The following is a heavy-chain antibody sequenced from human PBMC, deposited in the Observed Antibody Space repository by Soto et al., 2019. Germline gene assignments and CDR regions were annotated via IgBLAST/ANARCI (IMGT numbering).Heavy chain of an antibody. D-gene: IGHD5-12*01. J-gene: IGHJ3*02. CDR3: AKTRAGYNHGAFDI. V-gene: IGHV3-30*18. CDR1: GYTFISYA. CDR2: ILSDESNK. Sequence: PAGSLRLDCEASGYTFISYAMHWVRHAPGKGLEWVAVILSDESNKYYAESVKGRFTISRDNSKNTLYLQMNSLRAEDTAVYYCAKTRAGYNHGAFDIWGQGTMVTVSS.